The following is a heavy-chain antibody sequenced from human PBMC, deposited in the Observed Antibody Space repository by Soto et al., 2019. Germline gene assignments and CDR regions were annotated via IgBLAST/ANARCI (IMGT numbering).Heavy chain of an antibody. CDR2: ISYDGSNK. Sequence: GGSLRLSCAASGFTFSSYAMHWVRQAPGKGLEWVAVISYDGSNKYYADSVKGRFTISRDNSKNTLYLQMNSLRAEDTAVYYCARVDERGYSYGYSGQFDYWGQGTLVTVPS. D-gene: IGHD5-18*01. CDR1: GFTFSSYA. J-gene: IGHJ4*02. V-gene: IGHV3-30-3*01. CDR3: ARVDERGYSYGYSGQFDY.